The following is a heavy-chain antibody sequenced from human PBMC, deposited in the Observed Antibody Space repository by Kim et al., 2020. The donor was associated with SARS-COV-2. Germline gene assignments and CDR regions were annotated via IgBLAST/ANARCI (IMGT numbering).Heavy chain of an antibody. CDR2: IYYSGST. J-gene: IGHJ6*02. V-gene: IGHV4-31*03. D-gene: IGHD3-10*01. Sequence: SETLSLTCTVSGGSISSGGYYWSWIRQHPGTGLEWIGYIYYSGSTYYNPSLKSRVTISVDTSKNQFSLKLSSVTAADTAVYYCARYSITMVRGYGMDVWGQGTSVTVSS. CDR1: GGSISSGGYY. CDR3: ARYSITMVRGYGMDV.